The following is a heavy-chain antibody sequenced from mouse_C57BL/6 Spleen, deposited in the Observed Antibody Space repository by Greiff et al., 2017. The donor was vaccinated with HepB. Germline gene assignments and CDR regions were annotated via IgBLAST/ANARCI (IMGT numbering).Heavy chain of an antibody. CDR2: INPSNGGT. CDR1: GYTFTSYW. J-gene: IGHJ3*01. CDR3: AREEGLRRSWFAY. D-gene: IGHD2-4*01. Sequence: LKQPGTELVKPGASVMLSCKASGYTFTSYWMHWVKQRPGQGLEWIGNINPSNGGTNYNEKFKSKATLTVDKSSSTAYMQLSSLTSEDSAVYYCAREEGLRRSWFAYWGQGTLVTVSA. V-gene: IGHV1-53*01.